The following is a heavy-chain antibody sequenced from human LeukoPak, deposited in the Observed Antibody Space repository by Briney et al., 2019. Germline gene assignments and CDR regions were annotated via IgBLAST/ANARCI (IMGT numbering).Heavy chain of an antibody. CDR2: ISGSGGST. D-gene: IGHD3-9*01. CDR3: AKTGILTGYYES. J-gene: IGHJ5*02. V-gene: IGHV3-23*01. Sequence: PGGSLRLSCAASGFTFSSYAMSWVRQAPGKGLEWVSAISGSGGSTYYADSVKGRFTISRDNSKSTLYLQMNSLRAEDTAVYYCAKTGILTGYYESWGQGTLVTVSS. CDR1: GFTFSSYA.